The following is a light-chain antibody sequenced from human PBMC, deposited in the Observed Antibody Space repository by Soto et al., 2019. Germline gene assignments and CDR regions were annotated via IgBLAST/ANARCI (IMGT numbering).Light chain of an antibody. CDR2: DTS. CDR1: QSVSSY. V-gene: IGKV3-11*01. J-gene: IGKJ4*01. Sequence: EIVLTQSPATLSLSPGEGATLSCRASQSVSSYLAWYQQKPGQAPRLLIYDTSNRATGIPARFSGSGSGTDFTLTISSLEPEDFAVYYCQQRSNWPWTFGGGTKVEIK. CDR3: QQRSNWPWT.